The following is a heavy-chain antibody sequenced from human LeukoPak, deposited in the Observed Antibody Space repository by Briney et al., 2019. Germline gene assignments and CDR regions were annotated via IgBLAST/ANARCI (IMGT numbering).Heavy chain of an antibody. Sequence: ASVKVSCKASGYTFISYGISWVRQAPGQGLEWMGWISAYNGNTNYAQKLQGRVTMTTDTSTSTAYMELRSLRSDDTAVYYCARDIVVVPAPSYYYYYGMDVWGQGTTVTVSS. CDR2: ISAYNGNT. J-gene: IGHJ6*02. CDR3: ARDIVVVPAPSYYYYYGMDV. D-gene: IGHD2-2*01. V-gene: IGHV1-18*01. CDR1: GYTFISYG.